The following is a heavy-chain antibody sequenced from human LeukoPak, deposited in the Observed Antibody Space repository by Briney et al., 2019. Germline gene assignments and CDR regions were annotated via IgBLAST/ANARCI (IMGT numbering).Heavy chain of an antibody. D-gene: IGHD2-15*01. CDR3: ARSSYCSGGNCYLGFDY. CDR2: SGST. CDR1: GYSISSGYY. V-gene: IGHV4-38-2*02. Sequence: SETLSLTCTVSGYSISSGYYWGWIRQPPGKGLEWIGSGSTYYNPSLKSRVTISVDTSKNQFSLKLSSVTAADTAVYYCARSSYCSGGNCYLGFDYWGQGTLVTVSS. J-gene: IGHJ4*02.